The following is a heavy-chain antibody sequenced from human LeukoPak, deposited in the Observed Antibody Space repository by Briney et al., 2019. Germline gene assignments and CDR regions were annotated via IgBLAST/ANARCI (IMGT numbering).Heavy chain of an antibody. CDR1: GGSISFYY. CDR2: IYYTGNT. Sequence: SETLSLTCTVSGGSISFYYWNWIRQPPGKGLEWIGYIYYTGNTNYNPSLKSRDTISVDTSKHQFSLKLSSVTAADTAVYYCARRGRAAAANFDYWGQGTLVTVSS. J-gene: IGHJ4*02. CDR3: ARRGRAAAANFDY. V-gene: IGHV4-59*08. D-gene: IGHD6-13*01.